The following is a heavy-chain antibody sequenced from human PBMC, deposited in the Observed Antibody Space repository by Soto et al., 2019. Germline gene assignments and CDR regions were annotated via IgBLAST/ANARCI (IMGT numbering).Heavy chain of an antibody. CDR2: INHSGST. CDR1: GGSFSGYY. V-gene: IGHV4-34*01. CDR3: AKDSGYNYGYFRWFDP. D-gene: IGHD5-18*01. J-gene: IGHJ5*02. Sequence: PSETLSLTCAVYGGSFSGYYWSWIRQPPGKGLEWIGEINHSGSTNYNPSLKSRVTISVDTSKNQFSLKLSSVTAADTAVYYCAKDSGYNYGYFRWFDPWGQGNLVTVSS.